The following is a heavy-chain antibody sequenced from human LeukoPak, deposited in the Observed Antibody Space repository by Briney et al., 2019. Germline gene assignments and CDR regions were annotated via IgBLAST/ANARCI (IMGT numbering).Heavy chain of an antibody. CDR1: VGSISSGGYY. CDR3: ARADSSGSDY. Sequence: PSQTLSLTCTVYVGSISSGGYYWSWIRQHPGKGLEWIGYIYYSGSTYYNPSLKSRVTISVDTSKNQFSLKLSSVTAADTAVYYCARADSSGSDYWGQGTLVTVFS. J-gene: IGHJ4*02. CDR2: IYYSGST. D-gene: IGHD6-6*01. V-gene: IGHV4-31*03.